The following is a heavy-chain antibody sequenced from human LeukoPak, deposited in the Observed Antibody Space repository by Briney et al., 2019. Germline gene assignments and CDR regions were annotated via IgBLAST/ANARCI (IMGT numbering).Heavy chain of an antibody. D-gene: IGHD5-12*01. J-gene: IGHJ4*02. CDR2: FYYRGPT. CDR1: GGSISSGGAY. V-gene: IGHV4-39*01. CDR3: ARPLNGYDHESPYDS. Sequence: PSETLSLTCTVSGGSISSGGAYWAWIRQPPGRGLEWIGSFYYRGPTYYNPSLKSRVTVSVDTSMNQFSLKLSSVTAADTAMYFCARPLNGYDHESPYDSWGQGTLVTVSS.